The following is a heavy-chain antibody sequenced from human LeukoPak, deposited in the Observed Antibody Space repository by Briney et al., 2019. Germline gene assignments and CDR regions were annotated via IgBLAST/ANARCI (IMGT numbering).Heavy chain of an antibody. CDR2: ISSGNSYI. Sequence: PGGSLRLSCAASGFTFSSYTMTWVRQAPGKGLVWVSSISSGNSYIFYGDSVAGRFAISRDNAKNSLYLQMNSLRAEDTAMYYCARDKYCGTTSCYPDYWGQGVLVTVSS. V-gene: IGHV3-21*01. J-gene: IGHJ4*02. CDR1: GFTFSSYT. CDR3: ARDKYCGTTSCYPDY. D-gene: IGHD2-2*01.